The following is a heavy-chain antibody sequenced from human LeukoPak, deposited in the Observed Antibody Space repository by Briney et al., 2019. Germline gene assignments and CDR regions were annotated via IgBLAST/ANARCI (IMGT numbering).Heavy chain of an antibody. CDR3: AKDSSGWGDNY. Sequence: GGSLRLSCAASGFTFSSYAMSWVRPAPGKGLEWVSAISGSGGSTYYADSVKGRFTISRDNSKNTLYLQMNSLRAEDTAVYYCAKDSSGWGDNYWGQGTLVTVSS. J-gene: IGHJ4*02. V-gene: IGHV3-23*01. CDR2: ISGSGGST. D-gene: IGHD6-19*01. CDR1: GFTFSSYA.